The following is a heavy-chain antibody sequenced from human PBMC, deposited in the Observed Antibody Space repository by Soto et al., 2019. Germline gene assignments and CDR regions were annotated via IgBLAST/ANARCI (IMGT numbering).Heavy chain of an antibody. V-gene: IGHV3-33*01. CDR2: IWFDGSNK. CDR1: GFTFSTYG. J-gene: IGHJ4*02. Sequence: QVQLVESGGGVVQPGRSLRLSCAASGFTFSTYGMHWVRQAPGKGLEWVAVIWFDGSNKYYADSVKGRLTISRDNSQNTLYLQMNRLRAEDMAVYYCARRREGDSSGYHWNDYWGQGTLVTVSS. CDR3: ARRREGDSSGYHWNDY. D-gene: IGHD3-22*01.